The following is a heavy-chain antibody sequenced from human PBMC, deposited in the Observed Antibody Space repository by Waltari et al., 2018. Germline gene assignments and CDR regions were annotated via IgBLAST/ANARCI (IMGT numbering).Heavy chain of an antibody. V-gene: IGHV4-4*07. J-gene: IGHJ4*02. D-gene: IGHD1-26*01. CDR2: IYTSGST. CDR1: GGSISSYY. Sequence: QVQLQGSGPGLVKPSETLSLTCTVSGGSISSYYWSWIRQPAGKGLEWIGRIYTSGSTNDTPSLKRRVTMSADTSKNQFALKLSSVTAADTAVYYCARDWESGSTGGFDYWGQGTLVTVSS. CDR3: ARDWESGSTGGFDY.